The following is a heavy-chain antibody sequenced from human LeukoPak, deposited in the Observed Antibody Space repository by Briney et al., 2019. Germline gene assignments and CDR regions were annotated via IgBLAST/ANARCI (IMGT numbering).Heavy chain of an antibody. CDR2: ISAYNGNT. J-gene: IGHJ4*02. CDR1: GYTFTSYG. Sequence: RASVKVSCKASGYTFTSYGISCVRQAPGQGLEWMGWISAYNGNTNYAQKLQGRVTMTTDTSTSTAYMELRSLRSDDTAVYYCATILRGWYNYWGQGTLVTVSS. V-gene: IGHV1-18*01. CDR3: ATILRGWYNY. D-gene: IGHD6-19*01.